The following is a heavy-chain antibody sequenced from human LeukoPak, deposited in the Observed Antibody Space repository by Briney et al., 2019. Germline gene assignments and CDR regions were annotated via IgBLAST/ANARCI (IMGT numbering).Heavy chain of an antibody. V-gene: IGHV1-2*02. CDR1: GYTFTGYY. Sequence: ASVKVSCKASGYTFTGYYMHWVRQAPGQGLEWMGWINPNSGGTNYAQKFQGRVTMTRDTSISTAYMELSRLRSDDTAVYYCARALLIYDLWSDTPLWFDPWGQGTLVTVSS. CDR2: INPNSGGT. CDR3: ARALLIYDLWSDTPLWFDP. J-gene: IGHJ5*02. D-gene: IGHD3-3*01.